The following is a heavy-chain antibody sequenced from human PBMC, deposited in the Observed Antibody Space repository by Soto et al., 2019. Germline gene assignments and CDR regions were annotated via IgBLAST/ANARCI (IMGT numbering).Heavy chain of an antibody. Sequence: GESLKISCKGSGYSFTSYWIGWVRQMPGKGLEWMGIIYPGDSDTRYSPSFQGQVTISADKSISTAYLQWSSLKASDTAMYYCARRTGYYDILTGYVDYWGQGTLVTVSS. J-gene: IGHJ4*02. D-gene: IGHD3-9*01. V-gene: IGHV5-51*01. CDR3: ARRTGYYDILTGYVDY. CDR1: GYSFTSYW. CDR2: IYPGDSDT.